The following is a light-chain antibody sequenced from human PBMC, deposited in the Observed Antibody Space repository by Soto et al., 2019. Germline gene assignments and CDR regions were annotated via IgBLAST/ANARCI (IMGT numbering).Light chain of an antibody. CDR1: QSVSSN. Sequence: EIVMTQSPATLSLSPVERATLSARASQSVSSNLAWYQQKPGQAPRLLIYGASTRATGIPARFSGSGSGTEFTLTISSLQSEDFAVYYCQQYNNWPRTFGQGTKVDIK. CDR3: QQYNNWPRT. V-gene: IGKV3-15*01. CDR2: GAS. J-gene: IGKJ1*01.